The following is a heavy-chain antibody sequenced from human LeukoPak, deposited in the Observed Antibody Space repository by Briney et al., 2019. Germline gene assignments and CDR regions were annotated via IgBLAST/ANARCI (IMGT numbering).Heavy chain of an antibody. D-gene: IGHD6-19*01. Sequence: SETLSLTCTVSGGSISSSSYYWGWIRQPPGKGLEWIGSIYYSGSTYYNPSLKSRVTISVDTSKNQFSLKLSSVTAADTAVYYCARIHSGWSPYYFDYWGQGTLVTVSS. CDR2: IYYSGST. V-gene: IGHV4-39*07. CDR3: ARIHSGWSPYYFDY. CDR1: GGSISSSSYY. J-gene: IGHJ4*02.